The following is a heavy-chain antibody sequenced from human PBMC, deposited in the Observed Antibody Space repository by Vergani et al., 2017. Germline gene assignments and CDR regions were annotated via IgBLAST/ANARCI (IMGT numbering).Heavy chain of an antibody. V-gene: IGHV4-39*07. CDR3: AREAYYDILTGYYIFDY. D-gene: IGHD3-9*01. J-gene: IGHJ4*02. CDR2: IYYSGST. Sequence: QLQLQESGPGLVKPSETLSLTCTVSGGSISSSSYYWGWIRQPPGKGLEWIGSIYYSGSTYYNPSLKSRVTISVDTSKNQFSLKLSSVTAADTAVYYCAREAYYDILTGYYIFDYWGQGTLVTVSS. CDR1: GGSISSSSYY.